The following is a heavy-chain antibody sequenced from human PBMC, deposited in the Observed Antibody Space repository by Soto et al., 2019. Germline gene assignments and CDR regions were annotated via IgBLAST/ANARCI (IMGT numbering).Heavy chain of an antibody. CDR2: IIPILGIA. D-gene: IGHD3-22*01. CDR1: GGTFSSYT. Sequence: QVQLVQSGAEVKKPGSSVKVSCKASGGTFSSYTISWVRQAPGQGLEWMGRIIPILGIANYAQKFQGRVTITADKSTSTAYMELSSLRSEDRAVYYCARDPGGYYFSSFDYWGQGTLVTVSS. J-gene: IGHJ4*02. CDR3: ARDPGGYYFSSFDY. V-gene: IGHV1-69*08.